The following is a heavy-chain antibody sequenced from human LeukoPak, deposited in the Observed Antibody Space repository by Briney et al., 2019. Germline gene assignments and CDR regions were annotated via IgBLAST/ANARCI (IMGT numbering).Heavy chain of an antibody. J-gene: IGHJ4*02. CDR3: ARGAWYYIY. V-gene: IGHV3-7*01. CDR2: IKPDGSEK. CDR1: GFTFTTSW. D-gene: IGHD6-19*01. Sequence: GGSLRLSCAPSGFTFTTSWMRWVRQAPGKGREWLADIKPDGSEKNYVDSVRGRFTISRDNAKNSLYLEMNSLRAEDTAVYYCARGAWYYIYWGQGTLVSVSS.